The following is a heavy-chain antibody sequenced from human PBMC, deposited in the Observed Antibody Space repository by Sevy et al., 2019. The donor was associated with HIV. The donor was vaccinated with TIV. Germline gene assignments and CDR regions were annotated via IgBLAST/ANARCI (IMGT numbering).Heavy chain of an antibody. J-gene: IGHJ3*02. CDR2: IKSKTDGGTT. Sequence: GESLKISCAASGFTFSNAWMSWVRQAPGKGLEWVGRIKSKTDGGTTDYAAPVKGRFTISRDDSKNTLYLQMNSLKTEDTAVYYCTTAAVAGLDAFDIWGQGTMVTVSS. V-gene: IGHV3-15*01. D-gene: IGHD6-19*01. CDR3: TTAAVAGLDAFDI. CDR1: GFTFSNAW.